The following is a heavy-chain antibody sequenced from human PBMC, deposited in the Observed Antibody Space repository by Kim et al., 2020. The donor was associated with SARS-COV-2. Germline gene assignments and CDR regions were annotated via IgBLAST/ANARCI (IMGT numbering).Heavy chain of an antibody. V-gene: IGHV3-23*03. D-gene: IGHD3-3*02. J-gene: IGHJ4*02. CDR3: AKDHFRSSSDF. Sequence: FYVGSVMGRFTVSRDNSKDTLFLQMNNLRVEDTAVYFCAKDHFRSSSDFWGQGTLVTVSS.